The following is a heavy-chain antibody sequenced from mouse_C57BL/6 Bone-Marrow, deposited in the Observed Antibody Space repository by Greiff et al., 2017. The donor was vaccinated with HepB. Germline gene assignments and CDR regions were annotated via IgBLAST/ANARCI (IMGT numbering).Heavy chain of an antibody. CDR2: ISSGSSTI. D-gene: IGHD2-3*01. CDR3: ARGAYDGYYVPFDY. Sequence: EVMLVESGGGLVKPGGSLKLSCAASGFTFSDYGMHWVRQAPEKGLEWVAYISSGSSTIYYADTVKGRFTISRDNAKNTLFLQMTSLRSEDTAMYYCARGAYDGYYVPFDYWGQGTTLTVSS. CDR1: GFTFSDYG. J-gene: IGHJ2*01. V-gene: IGHV5-17*01.